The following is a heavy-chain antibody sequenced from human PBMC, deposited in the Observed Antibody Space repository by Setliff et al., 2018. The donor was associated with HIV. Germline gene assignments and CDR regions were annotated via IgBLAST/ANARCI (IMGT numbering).Heavy chain of an antibody. CDR3: ARDTSRYTESAFDM. CDR2: ISSSGGRT. Sequence: GGSLSLSCAASGFTFSNYVMSWVRQTPGRGLEWVSVISSSGGRTYHADSVKGRFTISRDNSKNTLYLQMSSLRVEDTAVYYCARDTSRYTESAFDMWGQGTLVTVSS. CDR1: GFTFSNYV. J-gene: IGHJ3*02. D-gene: IGHD2-2*02. V-gene: IGHV3-23*01.